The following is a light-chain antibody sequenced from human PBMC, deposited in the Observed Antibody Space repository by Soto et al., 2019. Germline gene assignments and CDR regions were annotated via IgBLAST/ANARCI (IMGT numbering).Light chain of an antibody. V-gene: IGLV2-23*01. J-gene: IGLJ3*02. CDR1: SSDVGSYNL. Sequence: QSVLTQPASVSGSPGQSITISCTGTSSDVGSYNLVSWYQQHPGKAPKLMIYEGGKRPSGVSDRFSGSKSGNTASLTISGLHAEDEADYYCCTYAGGTTWVFGGGTKLTVL. CDR2: EGG. CDR3: CTYAGGTTWV.